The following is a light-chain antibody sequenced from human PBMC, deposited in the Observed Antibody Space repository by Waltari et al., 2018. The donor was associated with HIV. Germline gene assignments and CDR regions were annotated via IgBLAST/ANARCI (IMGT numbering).Light chain of an antibody. CDR3: AAWGDNLSGPVL. CDR1: SSN. Sequence: QSVLTQPTSASGTPGQRVTISCSGSSSNVHWYQKFPGTAPKLLIYRNNQRPAGVPDRFSGSKSGTSASLAISGLRSEDEADYYCAAWGDNLSGPVLFGGGTKLTVL. CDR2: RNN. V-gene: IGLV1-47*01. J-gene: IGLJ2*01.